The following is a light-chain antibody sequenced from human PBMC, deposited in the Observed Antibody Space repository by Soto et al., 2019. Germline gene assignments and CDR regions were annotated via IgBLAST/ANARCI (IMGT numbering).Light chain of an antibody. V-gene: IGKV3-11*01. CDR1: QSVSSY. Sequence: EIVLTQSPATLSLSPGERATLSCRASQSVSSYLAWYQQKPGQAPRLLIYDASNRVTGIPARFSGSGSGTDFTLTISSLEPEDFAVYYCLQRSNWPPFTFGPGTKVDIK. CDR3: LQRSNWPPFT. CDR2: DAS. J-gene: IGKJ3*01.